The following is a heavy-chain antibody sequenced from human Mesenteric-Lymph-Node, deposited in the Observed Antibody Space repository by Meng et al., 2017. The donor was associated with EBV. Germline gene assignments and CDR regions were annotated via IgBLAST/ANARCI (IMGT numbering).Heavy chain of an antibody. CDR2: VIPIYGTA. Sequence: QVQLVLSGPEVKKPGSSVKVSCKSSGDTFTNYTISWVRQAPGQGLEGLGGVIPIYGTAKYAQKFQGRVTITADKSTTTAYMDLSNLRSEDTAVYYCARDSGAIAAAGNFDYWGQGTLVTVSS. CDR3: ARDSGAIAAAGNFDY. D-gene: IGHD6-13*01. CDR1: GDTFTNYT. V-gene: IGHV1-69*06. J-gene: IGHJ4*02.